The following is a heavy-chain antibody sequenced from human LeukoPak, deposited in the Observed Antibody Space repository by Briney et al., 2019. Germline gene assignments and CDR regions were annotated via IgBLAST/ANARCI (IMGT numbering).Heavy chain of an antibody. CDR2: TDYRSRWYD. Sequence: SQTLSRTCVSSGDSVSSNTAAWNWIRQSPSRGLQWLGRTDYRSRWYDDYAMSVQSRLTITSDTSKNQFSLELASVTPEDTAVYYCARGTMGMTVALFEFWGQGTLVTVSS. V-gene: IGHV6-1*01. CDR3: ARGTMGMTVALFEF. D-gene: IGHD6-19*01. CDR1: GDSVSSNTAA. J-gene: IGHJ4*01.